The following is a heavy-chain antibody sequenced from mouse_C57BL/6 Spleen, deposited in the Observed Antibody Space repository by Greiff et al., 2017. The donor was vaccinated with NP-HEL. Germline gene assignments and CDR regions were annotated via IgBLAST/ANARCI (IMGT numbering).Heavy chain of an antibody. Sequence: VHVKQSGPELVKPGASVKISCKASGYSFTDYNMNWVKQSNGKSLEWIGVINPNYGTTSYNQKFKGKATLTVDQSSSTAYMQLNSLTSEDSAVYYCARSGDGSSYGWFAYWGQGTLVTVSA. CDR3: ARSGDGSSYGWFAY. V-gene: IGHV1-39*01. CDR2: INPNYGTT. CDR1: GYSFTDYN. D-gene: IGHD1-1*01. J-gene: IGHJ3*01.